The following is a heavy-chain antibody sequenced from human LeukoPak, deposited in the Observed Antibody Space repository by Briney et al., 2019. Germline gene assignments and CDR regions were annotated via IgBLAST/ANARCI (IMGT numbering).Heavy chain of an antibody. J-gene: IGHJ6*03. CDR2: INGDGTTR. CDR1: GFTFSTYW. CDR3: ARDPYNGAYGDTYYYYKDV. V-gene: IGHV3-74*01. Sequence: GGSLRLSCAASGFTFSTYWMHWVRQAPGEGLVWVSRINGDGTTRTYADSVKGRFTISRDNAKNTLSLQMSDLRAEDTAIYYCARDPYNGAYGDTYYYYKDVWGKGTTVTISS. D-gene: IGHD4-17*01.